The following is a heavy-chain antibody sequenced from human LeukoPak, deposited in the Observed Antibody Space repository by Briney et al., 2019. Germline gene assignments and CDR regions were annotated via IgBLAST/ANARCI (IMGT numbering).Heavy chain of an antibody. J-gene: IGHJ5*02. V-gene: IGHV5-51*01. D-gene: IGHD3-3*01. CDR2: IYPGDSDT. Sequence: GESLKISCKGSGYTFSSYWIAWVRQTPGKGLEWMGIIYPGDSDTRYSPSFQGQVTISVDKSINTAYLQWSSLKAYDTAVYYCARQWREALFIFNLCFGFWFDHWGQGTLVTVSS. CDR3: ARQWREALFIFNLCFGFWFDH. CDR1: GYTFSSYW.